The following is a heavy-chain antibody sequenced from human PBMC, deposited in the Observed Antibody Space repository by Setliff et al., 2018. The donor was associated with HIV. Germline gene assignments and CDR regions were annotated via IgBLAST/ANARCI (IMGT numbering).Heavy chain of an antibody. CDR2: IYYSGST. Sequence: SETLSLTCTVSGGSISSGGYYWSWIRQHPGKGLEWIGYIYYSGSTYYNPSLKSRVTMSVDTSKNQFSLKLSSVTAADTAVYYCARTYYDFWSGSYSYKWFDPWGQGTLVTVSS. D-gene: IGHD3-3*01. V-gene: IGHV4-31*03. CDR3: ARTYYDFWSGSYSYKWFDP. J-gene: IGHJ5*02. CDR1: GGSISSGGYY.